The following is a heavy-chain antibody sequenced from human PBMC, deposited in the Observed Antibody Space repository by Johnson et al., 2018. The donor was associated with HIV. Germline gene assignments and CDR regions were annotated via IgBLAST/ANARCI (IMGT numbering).Heavy chain of an antibody. V-gene: IGHV3-30-3*01. CDR1: GFTFSSYA. CDR2: ISYDGSNK. D-gene: IGHD6-6*01. CDR3: AREPRIAAFRDAFDI. J-gene: IGHJ3*02. Sequence: QMMLVESGGGVVQPGRSLRLSCAASGFTFSSYAMHWVRQAPGKGLEWVAVISYDGSNKYYADSVKGRFPISRDNSKNTRYLQMNSLRAEDTAVYYCAREPRIAAFRDAFDIWGQGTMVTVSS.